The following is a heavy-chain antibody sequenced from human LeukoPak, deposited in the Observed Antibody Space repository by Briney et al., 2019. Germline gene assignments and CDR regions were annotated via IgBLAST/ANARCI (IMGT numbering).Heavy chain of an antibody. J-gene: IGHJ6*03. CDR3: ARDGVRKVAATQQNYYYYMDV. V-gene: IGHV3-21*01. D-gene: IGHD2-15*01. CDR1: GFTFSSYS. Sequence: GGSLRLSCAASGFTFSSYSMNWVRQAPGKGLEWVSSISSSSSYIYYADSVKGRFTISRDNAKNSLYLQMNSLRAEDTAVYYCARDGVRKVAATQQNYYYYMDVWGKGTTVTVSS. CDR2: ISSSSSYI.